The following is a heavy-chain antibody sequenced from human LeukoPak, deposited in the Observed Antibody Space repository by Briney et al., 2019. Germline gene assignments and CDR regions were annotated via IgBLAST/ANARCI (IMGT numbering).Heavy chain of an antibody. CDR1: GGSISSGDYY. CDR3: ARQGGATYAFDI. CDR2: IYTSGNT. V-gene: IGHV4-61*02. D-gene: IGHD3-16*01. Sequence: SQTLSLTCTVSGGSISSGDYYWSWIRQPAGKGLEWIGRIYTSGNTNYNPSLKSRVTMSIDTSKSQFSLKLTSVTAADTAVYYCARQGGATYAFDIWGQGTMVTVSS. J-gene: IGHJ3*02.